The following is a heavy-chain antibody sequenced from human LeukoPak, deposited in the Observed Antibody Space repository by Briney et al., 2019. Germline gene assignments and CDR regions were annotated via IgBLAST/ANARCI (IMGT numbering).Heavy chain of an antibody. J-gene: IGHJ6*03. CDR2: IRYAGIAI. D-gene: IGHD6-13*01. Sequence: TGASLRLSCAASGFTFSSFGMNLVRQALGKGLEWVTFIRYAGIAIQYVDSVKGRLTISRDNSKISLYLQMISLRPEDTAVYFCAKGTSGIIAGGHDYYMDVLGKGTTVTISS. CDR3: AKGTSGIIAGGHDYYMDV. V-gene: IGHV3-30*02. CDR1: GFTFSSFG.